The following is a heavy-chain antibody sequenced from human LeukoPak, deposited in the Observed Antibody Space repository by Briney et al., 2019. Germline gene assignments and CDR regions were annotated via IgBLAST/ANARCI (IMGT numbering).Heavy chain of an antibody. CDR3: ARGTGYFVFDC. CDR2: IKQDGSEK. J-gene: IGHJ4*02. Sequence: GGSLRLSCAASGFTFSSYWMSWVRQAPGKGLEWVANIKQDGSEKYYVDSVKGRFTISRDNAKNTLFLQMNSLGAEDTAVYYCARGTGYFVFDCWGQGTLVTVSS. V-gene: IGHV3-7*02. CDR1: GFTFSSYW. D-gene: IGHD3/OR15-3a*01.